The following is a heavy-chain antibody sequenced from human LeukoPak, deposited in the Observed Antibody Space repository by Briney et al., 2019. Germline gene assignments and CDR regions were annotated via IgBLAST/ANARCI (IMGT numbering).Heavy chain of an antibody. CDR2: ISAYNGNT. CDR3: ATGTGVYFDY. Sequence: GSSVKVSCKHSGYTFTSYVISWVRQAPGQGLEWMGWISAYNGNTNYAQKLQGRVTMTTDTSTSTAYMELRSLRSDDTAVYYCATGTGVYFDYWGQGTLVTVPS. D-gene: IGHD1-7*01. V-gene: IGHV1-18*01. CDR1: GYTFTSYV. J-gene: IGHJ4*02.